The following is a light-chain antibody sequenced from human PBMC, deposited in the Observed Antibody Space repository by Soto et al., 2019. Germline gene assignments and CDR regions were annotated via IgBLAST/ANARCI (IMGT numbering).Light chain of an antibody. J-gene: IGKJ1*01. V-gene: IGKV1-39*01. CDR3: QQTYGTPPT. Sequence: DIQMTQSPSSPSASVGDRVTITCRASQSISSYLNWYQQKPGKAPNLLIYGASTLQGGVPSRFSGSGSATDFTLTISSLQHEDFATYYCQQTYGTPPTFGQGTKVDIK. CDR1: QSISSY. CDR2: GAS.